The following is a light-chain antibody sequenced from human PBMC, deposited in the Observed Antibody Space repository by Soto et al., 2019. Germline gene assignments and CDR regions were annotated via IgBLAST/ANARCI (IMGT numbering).Light chain of an antibody. CDR3: QQAKSFPYT. V-gene: IGKV1-12*01. CDR1: QSRDNW. Sequence: DLQMTPSPSSVSASVGDTVTISCRASQSRDNWLAWYQQKPGNSPRLLIYAAYTLENGDPSRFSGSGSGSDFTLTISSLQPEDFATYYCQQAKSFPYTFGQGTKVEI. CDR2: AAY. J-gene: IGKJ2*01.